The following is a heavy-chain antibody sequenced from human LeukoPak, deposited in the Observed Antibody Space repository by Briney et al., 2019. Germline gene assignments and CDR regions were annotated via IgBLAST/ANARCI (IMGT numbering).Heavy chain of an antibody. CDR1: GFTFSSYE. CDR3: ARVNTIFGVVIPDY. J-gene: IGHJ4*02. V-gene: IGHV3-48*03. CDR2: ISSSGSTI. D-gene: IGHD3-3*01. Sequence: GGSLRLSCAASGFTFSSYEMNWVRQAPGKGLEWVSYISSSGSTIYYADSVKGRFTISRDNAKNSLYLQMNSLRAEDTAVYYCARVNTIFGVVIPDYWDQGTLVTVSS.